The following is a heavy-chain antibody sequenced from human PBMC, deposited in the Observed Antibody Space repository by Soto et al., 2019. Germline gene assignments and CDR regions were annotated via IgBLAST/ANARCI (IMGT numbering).Heavy chain of an antibody. J-gene: IGHJ4*02. CDR2: IYYSAST. Sequence: SETLSLTCTVSGGSISSYYWSWIRQPPGKGLEWIGYIYYSASTNYSPSLKSRVTISVDTSKNQFSLNLSSVTAADTAVYYCARHLPYCGRDCYSLDYRGQGTLVTGSS. CDR1: GGSISSYY. V-gene: IGHV4-59*08. CDR3: ARHLPYCGRDCYSLDY. D-gene: IGHD2-21*02.